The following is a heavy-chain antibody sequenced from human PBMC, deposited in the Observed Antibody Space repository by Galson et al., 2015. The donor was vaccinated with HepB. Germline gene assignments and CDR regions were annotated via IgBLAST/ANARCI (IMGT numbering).Heavy chain of an antibody. J-gene: IGHJ4*01. CDR3: ARAIRYSAYDY. CDR1: GSVSGYY. CDR2: IYSSGTT. Sequence: GSVSGYYWSWIRQPPGKDLEWIGEIYSSGTTYYSPSLESRLTISVDTSKNQFSLRLRSVTAADTAFYFCARAIRYSAYDYWGQGILVTVSS. V-gene: IGHV4-59*02. D-gene: IGHD5-12*01.